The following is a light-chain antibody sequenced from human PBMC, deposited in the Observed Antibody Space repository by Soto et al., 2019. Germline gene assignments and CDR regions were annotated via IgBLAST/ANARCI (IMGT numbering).Light chain of an antibody. Sequence: QAVVTQEPSLTVSPGGTVTLTCASSTGAVTSGNYPSWFQQKPGQTPRTLIYTTNSRHSWTPARFSGSLLGGKAALTLSAVQPEDEADSYCLLYYGGAQLVLGGGTKLTVL. CDR2: TTN. V-gene: IGLV7-43*01. CDR3: LLYYGGAQLV. CDR1: TGAVTSGNY. J-gene: IGLJ3*02.